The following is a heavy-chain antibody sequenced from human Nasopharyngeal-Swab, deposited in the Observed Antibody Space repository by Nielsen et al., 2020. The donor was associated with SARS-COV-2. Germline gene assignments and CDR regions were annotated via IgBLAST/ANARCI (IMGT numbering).Heavy chain of an antibody. J-gene: IGHJ4*02. V-gene: IGHV3-48*03. D-gene: IGHD3-10*01. CDR1: GFTFSSYA. CDR3: ARGLVLLWFGESITFDY. Sequence: GESLKISCAASGFTFSSYAMHWVRQAPGKGLEWVSYISSSGSTIYYADSVKGRFTISRDNAKNSLYLQMNSLRAEDTAVYYCARGLVLLWFGESITFDYWGQGTLVTVSS. CDR2: ISSSGSTI.